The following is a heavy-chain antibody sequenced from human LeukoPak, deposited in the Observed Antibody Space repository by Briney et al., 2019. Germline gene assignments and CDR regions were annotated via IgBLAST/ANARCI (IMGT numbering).Heavy chain of an antibody. D-gene: IGHD6-19*01. J-gene: IGHJ4*02. CDR2: INHSGST. Sequence: SETLSLTCAVYGGSFSGYYWSWIRQPPGKGLEWIGEINHSGSTNYSPSLKSRVTISVDTSKNQFSLKLSSVTTADTALYYCAREAAVAKRGDYFDYWGQGTLVTVSS. CDR1: GGSFSGYY. V-gene: IGHV4-34*01. CDR3: AREAAVAKRGDYFDY.